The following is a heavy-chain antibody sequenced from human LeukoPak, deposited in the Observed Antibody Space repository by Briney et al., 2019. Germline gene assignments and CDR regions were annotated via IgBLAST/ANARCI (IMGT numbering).Heavy chain of an antibody. CDR3: ARTITIFGVVTNHFDY. V-gene: IGHV4-4*07. D-gene: IGHD3-3*01. CDR1: GGSISSYY. Sequence: SETLSLTCTVSGGSISSYYWSWIRQPAGKGLEWIGRIYTSGSTNYNPSLKSRVTMSVDTSKNQFSLKLNSVTAADTAVYYCARTITIFGVVTNHFDYWGQGTLVTVSS. J-gene: IGHJ4*02. CDR2: IYTSGST.